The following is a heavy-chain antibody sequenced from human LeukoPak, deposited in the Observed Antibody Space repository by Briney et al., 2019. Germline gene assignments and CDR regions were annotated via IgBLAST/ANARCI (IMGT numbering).Heavy chain of an antibody. V-gene: IGHV4-61*01. CDR2: IYYSGST. J-gene: IGHJ5*02. D-gene: IGHD3-9*01. CDR3: ARETYYDILTGYYNVGNWFDP. CDR1: GGSVSSGSYY. Sequence: SETLSLTCTVSGGSVSSGSYYWSWIRQPPGKGLEWIGYIYYSGSTDYNPSLKSRVTISVDTSKNQFSLKLSSVTAADTAVYYCARETYYDILTGYYNVGNWFDPWGQGTLVTVSS.